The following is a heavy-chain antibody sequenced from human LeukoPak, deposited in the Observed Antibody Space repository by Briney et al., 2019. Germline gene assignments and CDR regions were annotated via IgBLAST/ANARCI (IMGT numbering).Heavy chain of an antibody. D-gene: IGHD5-12*01. CDR3: TRGYSGYDF. V-gene: IGHV3-74*01. CDR1: GFTFSSHW. CDR2: IKNDGTIT. Sequence: GGSPRLSCAGSGFTFSSHWMHWVRQAPGKGLVWVSRIKNDGTITTDADSVKGRFTISRDDAKNTLYLQMTSLRVEDTAVYYCTRGYSGYDFWGQGTLVTVSS. J-gene: IGHJ4*02.